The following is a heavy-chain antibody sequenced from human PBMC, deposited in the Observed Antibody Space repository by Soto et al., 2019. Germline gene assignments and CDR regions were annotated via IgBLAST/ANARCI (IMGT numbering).Heavy chain of an antibody. D-gene: IGHD3-16*01. V-gene: IGHV1-18*01. J-gene: IGHJ4*02. CDR2: ISAYNGKT. CDR1: GYTFTNFG. CDR3: ARGGTPIDN. Sequence: QAQLVQSGAEVKKPGASVKVSCKASGYTFTNFGISWVRQSPGQGLEWRGCISAYNGKTNYAQNSQGRVTMTTNTSTSTAYMELRSLRSDDTAVYYCARGGTPIDNWGQGTLVTVSS.